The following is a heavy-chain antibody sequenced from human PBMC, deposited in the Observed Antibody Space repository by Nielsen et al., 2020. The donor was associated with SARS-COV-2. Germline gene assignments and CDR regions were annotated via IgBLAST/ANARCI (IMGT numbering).Heavy chain of an antibody. Sequence: GESLKISCAASGFIFSNYWMHWVRQAPGKGLEWVSRINDDGSRTNYADSVKGRFTISRDNAKNSLSLQMNSLRAEDTAVYYCARESVTGTDAFDIWGQGTVVTVSS. CDR3: ARESVTGTDAFDI. V-gene: IGHV3-74*01. J-gene: IGHJ3*02. CDR1: GFIFSNYW. D-gene: IGHD6-19*01. CDR2: INDDGSRT.